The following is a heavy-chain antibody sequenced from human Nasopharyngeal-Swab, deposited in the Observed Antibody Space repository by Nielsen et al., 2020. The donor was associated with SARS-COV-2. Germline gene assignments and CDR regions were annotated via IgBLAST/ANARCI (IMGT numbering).Heavy chain of an antibody. CDR3: ARVLVSLTGDLDS. Sequence: ESLKISCAVSGFTFSNAWMNWVRQAPGKGLEWIGEINHSGSTNYNPSLKSRVTISVDPSKNQFSLKLHSVTAADTAVYYCARVLVSLTGDLDSWGRGTPVTVSS. V-gene: IGHV4-34*01. J-gene: IGHJ4*02. D-gene: IGHD3-10*01. CDR2: INHSGST. CDR1: GFTFSNAW.